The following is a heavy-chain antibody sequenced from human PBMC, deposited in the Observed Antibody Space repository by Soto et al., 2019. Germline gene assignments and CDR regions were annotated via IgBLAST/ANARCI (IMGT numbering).Heavy chain of an antibody. V-gene: IGHV2-5*02. CDR1: GFSLSTRGVA. CDR3: AHRPRGYAYYFDY. Sequence: QITLKESGPTLVKPTQTLTLTCTFSGFSLSTRGVAVGWFRQPPGKALEWLALIYWDEDKWYSPSLKSRLTIPDDTPKNQVVLTTTNMDPVDTATYYCAHRPRGYAYYFDYGGQGTLVTVSS. J-gene: IGHJ4*02. D-gene: IGHD5-12*01. CDR2: IYWDEDK.